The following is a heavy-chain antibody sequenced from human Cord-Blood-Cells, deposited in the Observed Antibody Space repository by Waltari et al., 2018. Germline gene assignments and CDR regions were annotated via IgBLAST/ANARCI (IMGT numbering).Heavy chain of an antibody. CDR3: ARDLDIAVAATDY. J-gene: IGHJ4*02. CDR2: NKPSSGGT. Sequence: QVQLVQSGAEVKKPGASVKVSCKASGYTFTGYYMHWVRQAPGQGLEWRGWNKPSSGGTNYAKKVQGRVTMTRDTSISTAYMELSRLGSDDTAVYYCARDLDIAVAATDYWGQGTLVTVSS. D-gene: IGHD6-19*01. V-gene: IGHV1-2*02. CDR1: GYTFTGYY.